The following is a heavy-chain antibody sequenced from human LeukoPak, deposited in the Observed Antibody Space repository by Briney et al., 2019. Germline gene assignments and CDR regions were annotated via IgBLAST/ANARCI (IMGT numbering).Heavy chain of an antibody. J-gene: IGHJ4*02. CDR3: ATDCGGDCWDFDY. Sequence: EASVKVSCKASGYTFTGYYMHWVRQAPGQGLEWMGWINPNSGGTNYAQKFQGRVTMTRDTSISTAYMELSRLRSDDTAVYYCATDCGGDCWDFDYWGQGTLVTVSS. CDR2: INPNSGGT. CDR1: GYTFTGYY. D-gene: IGHD2-21*02. V-gene: IGHV1-2*02.